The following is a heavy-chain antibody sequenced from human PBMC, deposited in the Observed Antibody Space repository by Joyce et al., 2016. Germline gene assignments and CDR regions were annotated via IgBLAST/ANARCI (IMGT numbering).Heavy chain of an antibody. CDR3: AYLFKTSGWSYFDS. Sequence: EVLLVQSGAELKKPGESLKISCQASGDTFTSKWIGWVRQMPGKGLEWMGVIYFGDSDTRYSPSFQGQVTISADTSTNTSYLHWSSLKASDTAMYYCAYLFKTSGWSYFDSWGRGTLVTASS. J-gene: IGHJ4*02. CDR1: GDTFTSKW. CDR2: IYFGDSDT. D-gene: IGHD6-19*01. V-gene: IGHV5-51*01.